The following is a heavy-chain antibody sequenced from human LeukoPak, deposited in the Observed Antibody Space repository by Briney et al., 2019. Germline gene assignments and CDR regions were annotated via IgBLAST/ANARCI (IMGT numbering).Heavy chain of an antibody. CDR1: GFTFSSSA. Sequence: GGSLRLSCAASGFTFSSSAMHWVRQAPGKGLEWVAVISYDGSNKYYADSVKGRFTISRDNSKNTLYLQMNSLRAEDTAVYYGARDHRGYPVPEYYFDCWGQGTLVTVSS. CDR3: ARDHRGYPVPEYYFDC. J-gene: IGHJ4*02. V-gene: IGHV3-30-3*01. D-gene: IGHD2/OR15-2a*01. CDR2: ISYDGSNK.